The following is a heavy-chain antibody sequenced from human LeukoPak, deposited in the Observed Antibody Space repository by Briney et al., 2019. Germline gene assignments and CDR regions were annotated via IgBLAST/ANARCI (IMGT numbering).Heavy chain of an antibody. CDR2: TGLNSVNT. CDR3: AKGDDIGKHPTRAYYFDT. Sequence: GGSLRLSCAASGFTFSRYAMSWLRQAPGKGLEWVSTTGLNSVNTLCAESVQGRFSISRDNSKNTLDLQMDNLRVDDTAVYYCAKGDDIGKHPTRAYYFDTWGQGTLVTVSS. V-gene: IGHV3-23*01. J-gene: IGHJ4*02. CDR1: GFTFSRYA. D-gene: IGHD5-24*01.